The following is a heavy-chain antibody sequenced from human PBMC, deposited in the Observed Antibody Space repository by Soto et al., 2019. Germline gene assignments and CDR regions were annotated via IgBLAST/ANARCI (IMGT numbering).Heavy chain of an antibody. CDR1: GLTVSRSY. Sequence: LRLSCTASGLTVSRSYMSWVRQAPGKGLEWVSVIYNDGRTYYADSVKGRFTFSRDNSKNTLYLQMNSLRAEDTAVYYCARGLGRSWSHGDWGQGTQVTVSS. D-gene: IGHD6-13*01. V-gene: IGHV3-66*01. CDR3: ARGLGRSWSHGD. CDR2: IYNDGRT. J-gene: IGHJ4*02.